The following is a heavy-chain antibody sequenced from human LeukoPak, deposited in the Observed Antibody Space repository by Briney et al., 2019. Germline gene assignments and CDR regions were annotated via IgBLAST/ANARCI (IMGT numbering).Heavy chain of an antibody. CDR2: MNPNSGNT. CDR3: ARVGQTYYDILTGSPMTDY. CDR1: GYTFTGYY. Sequence: ASVKVSCKASGYTFTGYYMHWVRQATGQGLEWMGWMNPNSGNTGYAQKFQGRVTMTRNTSISTAYMELSSLRSEDTAVYYCARVGQTYYDILTGSPMTDYWGQGTLVTVSS. D-gene: IGHD3-9*01. J-gene: IGHJ4*02. V-gene: IGHV1-8*02.